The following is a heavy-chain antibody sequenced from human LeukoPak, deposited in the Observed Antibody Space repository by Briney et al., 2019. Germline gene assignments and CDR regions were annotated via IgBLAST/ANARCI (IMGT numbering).Heavy chain of an antibody. V-gene: IGHV1-69*05. Sequence: SVKVSCKASGGTFSSYAISWVRQAPGQGLAWMGGIIPIFGTANYAQKFQGRVTITTDESTSTAYMELSSLRSEDTAVYYCARSGAPITMVRGVITVTDWFDPWGQGTLVTVSS. CDR2: IIPIFGTA. CDR1: GGTFSSYA. J-gene: IGHJ5*02. D-gene: IGHD3-10*01. CDR3: ARSGAPITMVRGVITVTDWFDP.